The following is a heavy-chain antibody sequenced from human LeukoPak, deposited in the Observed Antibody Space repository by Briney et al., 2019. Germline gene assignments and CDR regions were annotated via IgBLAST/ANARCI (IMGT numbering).Heavy chain of an antibody. J-gene: IGHJ4*02. CDR2: IYYSGST. V-gene: IGHV4-59*01. Sequence: SETLSLTCTVSGGSISGYSWTWIRQPPGQGLEWIGYIYYSGSTNYNPSLKSRVTISVDTSKNQFSLKLSSVTAADTAVYYCARDQRGYFDYWGQGTLVTVSS. CDR1: GGSISGYS. CDR3: ARDQRGYFDY.